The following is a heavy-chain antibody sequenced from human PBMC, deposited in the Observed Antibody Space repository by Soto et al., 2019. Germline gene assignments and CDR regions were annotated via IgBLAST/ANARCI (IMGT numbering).Heavy chain of an antibody. V-gene: IGHV3-9*01. Sequence: EVQLVESGGGLVQPGRSLRLSCAASGFTFDDYAMHWVRQAPGKGLEWVSGISWNSGSIGYADSVKGRFTISRDNAKNSLYRQMNSLRAEDTALYYCAKAGYSSGWFPVLDYWGQGTLVTVSS. CDR3: AKAGYSSGWFPVLDY. CDR2: ISWNSGSI. J-gene: IGHJ4*02. CDR1: GFTFDDYA. D-gene: IGHD6-19*01.